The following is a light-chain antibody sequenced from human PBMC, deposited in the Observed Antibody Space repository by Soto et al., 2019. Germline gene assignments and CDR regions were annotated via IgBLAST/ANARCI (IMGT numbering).Light chain of an antibody. CDR1: QSVSSSY. V-gene: IGKV3-20*01. J-gene: IGKJ4*01. Sequence: EIVVTQSPGTLSLSPGERATLSCRASQSVSSSYLAWYQQKPGQPPRLLIYGASSRATGIPDRFGGSESGTDFTLTISRLEPEDFAVYYCQQYTTSPPKLTFGGGTKVEIK. CDR2: GAS. CDR3: QQYTTSPPKLT.